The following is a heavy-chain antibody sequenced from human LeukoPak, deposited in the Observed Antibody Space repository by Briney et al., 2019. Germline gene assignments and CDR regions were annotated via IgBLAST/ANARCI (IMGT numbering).Heavy chain of an antibody. D-gene: IGHD6-19*01. CDR2: INHSGST. Sequence: SETLSLTCAVSGVSVYIGDWWTWVRQPPGKGLEWIGEINHSGSTNYNPSLKSRVTISVDTSKNQFSLKLTSVTAADAAVYYCARGTLPYASGWYFDYWGQGTLVTVSS. V-gene: IGHV4-4*02. J-gene: IGHJ4*02. CDR3: ARGTLPYASGWYFDY. CDR1: GVSVYIGDW.